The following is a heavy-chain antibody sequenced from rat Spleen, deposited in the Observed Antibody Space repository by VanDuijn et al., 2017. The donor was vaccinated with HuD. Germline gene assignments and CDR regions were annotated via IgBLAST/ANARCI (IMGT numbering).Heavy chain of an antibody. J-gene: IGHJ4*01. V-gene: IGHV5-31*01. D-gene: IGHD1-2*01. CDR1: GFTFKNYW. Sequence: EVQLVESGGGLVQPGRSLKLSCVASGFTFKNYWMTWIRQAPGKGLEWVASITNSAGSTYYPDSVKGRFTISRDNAKSTLYLQMNSLRSEDTATYYCARPHSSLYVMDAWGQGASVTVSS. CDR2: ITNSAGST. CDR3: ARPHSSLYVMDA.